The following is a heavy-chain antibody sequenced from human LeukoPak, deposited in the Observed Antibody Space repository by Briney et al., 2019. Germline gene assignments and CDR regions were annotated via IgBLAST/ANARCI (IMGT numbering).Heavy chain of an antibody. D-gene: IGHD3-22*01. CDR2: ISAYNGNT. CDR1: GYTFTSYG. J-gene: IGHJ4*02. V-gene: IGHV1-18*01. Sequence: ASVKVSCKASGYTFTSYGISWVRQAPGQGLEWMGWISAYNGNTNYAQKLQGRVTMTTDTSTSTAYMELRSLRSDDTAVYYCARILISSPGDSSVYYYSFDYWGQGTLVTVSS. CDR3: ARILISSPGDSSVYYYSFDY.